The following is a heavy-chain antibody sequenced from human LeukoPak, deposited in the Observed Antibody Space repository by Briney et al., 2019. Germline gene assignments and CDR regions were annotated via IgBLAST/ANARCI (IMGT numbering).Heavy chain of an antibody. Sequence: GGSLRLSCAASGFTFSSYAMSWVRQAPGKGLEWVSAISGSGGSTYYADSVKGRFTISRDNSKNTLYLQMNSLRAEDTAVYYCAKGDSSSWYAVYYFDYWGQGTLVTVSS. J-gene: IGHJ4*02. CDR1: GFTFSSYA. D-gene: IGHD6-13*01. V-gene: IGHV3-23*01. CDR3: AKGDSSSWYAVYYFDY. CDR2: ISGSGGST.